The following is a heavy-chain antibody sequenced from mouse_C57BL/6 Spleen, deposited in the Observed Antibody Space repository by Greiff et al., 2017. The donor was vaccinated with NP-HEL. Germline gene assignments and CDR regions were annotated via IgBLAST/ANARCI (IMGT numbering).Heavy chain of an antibody. CDR2: IHPNSGST. CDR3: ARASTVVGRYFDY. CDR1: GYTFTSYW. Sequence: VQLQQPGAELVKPGASVKLSCKASGYTFTSYWMHWVKQRPGQGLEWIGMIHPNSGSTNYNEKFKSKATLTVDKSSSTAYMQLSSLTSEDSAVYYCARASTVVGRYFDYWGQGTTLTVSS. J-gene: IGHJ2*01. V-gene: IGHV1-64*01. D-gene: IGHD1-1*01.